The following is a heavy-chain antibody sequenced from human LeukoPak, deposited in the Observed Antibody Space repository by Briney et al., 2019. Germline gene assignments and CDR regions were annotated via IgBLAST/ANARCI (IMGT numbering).Heavy chain of an antibody. Sequence: SETLSLTCTVSGGSISSSSYYWGWIRQPPGKGLEWIGSIYYSGSTYYNPSLKSRVTISVDTSKNQFSLKLSSVTAADTAVYYCASKDPGYYDILTGSFDIWGQGTMVTVSS. V-gene: IGHV4-39*01. CDR1: GGSISSSSYY. CDR3: ASKDPGYYDILTGSFDI. J-gene: IGHJ3*02. CDR2: IYYSGST. D-gene: IGHD3-9*01.